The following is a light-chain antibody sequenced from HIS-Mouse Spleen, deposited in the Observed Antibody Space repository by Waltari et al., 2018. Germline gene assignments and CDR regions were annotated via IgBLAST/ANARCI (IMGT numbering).Light chain of an antibody. V-gene: IGLV1-44*01. CDR2: SNN. J-gene: IGLJ1*01. CDR1: SSNIGSNT. Sequence: QSVPTQPPSASGTPGQRVTISCSGSSSNIGSNTVNLYQQLPGTAPKPLIYSNNQRPSGVPDRFSGSKSGTSASLAISGLQSEDEADYYCAAWDDSLNGNYVFGTGTKVTVL. CDR3: AAWDDSLNGNYV.